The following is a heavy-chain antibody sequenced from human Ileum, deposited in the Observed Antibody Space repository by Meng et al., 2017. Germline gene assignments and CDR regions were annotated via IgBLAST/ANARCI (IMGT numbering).Heavy chain of an antibody. CDR2: IYYSGGT. Sequence: VHLQQWAAGLLKPSETLSLTCAVYGGSFSGYYWSWFRQPPGKGLEWIGEIYYSGGTKYNPSLKSRVTISGDTSKNQFSLKLTSVTAADTAVYYCARHLGRSFDYWGQGTLVTVSS. J-gene: IGHJ4*02. D-gene: IGHD3-16*01. CDR3: ARHLGRSFDY. V-gene: IGHV4-34*01. CDR1: GGSFSGYY.